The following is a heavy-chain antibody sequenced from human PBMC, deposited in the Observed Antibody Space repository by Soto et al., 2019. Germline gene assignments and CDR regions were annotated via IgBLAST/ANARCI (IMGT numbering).Heavy chain of an antibody. V-gene: IGHV1-18*01. Sequence: QGQLVQSGAEVKKPGASVKVSCKASGYTFTDFGISWVRQAPGQGLEWMGWISAYNSDTNYAQKVQGRVTRTTDTSTSTADIELRNLTSDDTAVYYCARDSGNLGNWAYFFDSWGQGTLVTVSS. CDR2: ISAYNSDT. D-gene: IGHD7-27*01. CDR3: ARDSGNLGNWAYFFDS. J-gene: IGHJ4*02. CDR1: GYTFTDFG.